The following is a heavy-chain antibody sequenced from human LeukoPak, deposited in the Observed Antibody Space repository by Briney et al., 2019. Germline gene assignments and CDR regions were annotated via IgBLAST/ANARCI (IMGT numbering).Heavy chain of an antibody. J-gene: IGHJ1*01. CDR1: GFTFSNAW. CDR3: TTAMVVTAILYFQH. Sequence: GGSLRLSCAASGFTFSNAWMSWVRQAPGKGLEWVGRIKSKTDGGTTDYAAPVKGRFTISRDDSKNTLYLQMNSLKTEDTAVYYCTTAMVVTAILYFQHWGQGTLVTVSS. V-gene: IGHV3-15*01. D-gene: IGHD2-21*02. CDR2: IKSKTDGGTT.